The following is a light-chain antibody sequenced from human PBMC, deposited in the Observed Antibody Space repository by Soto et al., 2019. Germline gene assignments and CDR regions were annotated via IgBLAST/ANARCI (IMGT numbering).Light chain of an antibody. J-gene: IGKJ4*01. CDR3: QQFYGAPLT. CDR1: QNVLYSSDNRNY. Sequence: DIMLTQSPDSLAVSLGERATINCKSSQNVLYSSDNRNYLAWFQQKPGQPPQMIINWASSRDSGVPDRFSGSGSGTDFTLTISSLQAEDVAVYYCQQFYGAPLTFGGGTKVEIK. CDR2: WAS. V-gene: IGKV4-1*01.